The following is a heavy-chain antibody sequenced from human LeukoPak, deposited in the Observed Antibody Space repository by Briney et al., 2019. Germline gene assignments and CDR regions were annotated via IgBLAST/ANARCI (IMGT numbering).Heavy chain of an antibody. V-gene: IGHV3-23*01. D-gene: IGHD6-6*01. CDR3: ARGSQLARGTDNWFDP. Sequence: GGSLRLSCAASGFTFSSYAMSWVRQAPGKGLEWVSAISGSGGSTYYADSVKGRFTISRDNSKNTLYLRMNSLRAEDTAVYYCARGSQLARGTDNWFDPWGQGTLVTVSS. J-gene: IGHJ5*02. CDR1: GFTFSSYA. CDR2: ISGSGGST.